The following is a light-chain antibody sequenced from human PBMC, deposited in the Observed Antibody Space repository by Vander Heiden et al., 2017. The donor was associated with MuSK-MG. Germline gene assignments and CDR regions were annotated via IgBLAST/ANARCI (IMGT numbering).Light chain of an antibody. CDR2: DAS. CDR1: QSISSY. Sequence: IQTIPSPSSLSASVGDRVTITCRSSQSISSYLNWYQQKPGKAPKLLIYDASNLESGVPSRFSGSGSGTDFTLTVSSLQPEDFATYYCQQAYSTPPTFGQGTKVEIK. J-gene: IGKJ1*01. CDR3: QQAYSTPPT. V-gene: IGKV1-39*01.